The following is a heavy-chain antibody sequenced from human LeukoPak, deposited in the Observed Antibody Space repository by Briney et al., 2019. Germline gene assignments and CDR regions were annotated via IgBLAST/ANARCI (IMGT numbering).Heavy chain of an antibody. D-gene: IGHD3-22*01. CDR3: ARVFPHYDSSGYAPSFDY. J-gene: IGHJ4*02. V-gene: IGHV4-30-2*01. CDR2: ISHNGST. CDR1: GDSVTSGIYY. Sequence: SQTLSLTCTVSGDSVTSGIYYWSWIRQPPGNGLEWIGYISHNGSTNYNPSLKSRVTISVDTSKNQFSLKLSSVTAADTAVYYCARVFPHYDSSGYAPSFDYWGQGTLVTVSS.